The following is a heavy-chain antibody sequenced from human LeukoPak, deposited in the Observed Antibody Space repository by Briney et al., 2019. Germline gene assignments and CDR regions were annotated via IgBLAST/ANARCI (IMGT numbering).Heavy chain of an antibody. D-gene: IGHD2-15*01. CDR2: IGGSDGRT. Sequence: PGGSLRLSCAASGFTFSSYAMSWVRQAPGEGLEWVSVIGGSDGRTYYADSVKGRFTISRDNSKNMLYLQMHRLRAEDTAVYYCAKDILDALGGIYGPFDNWGQGTLVSVSS. CDR1: GFTFSSYA. J-gene: IGHJ4*02. CDR3: AKDILDALGGIYGPFDN. V-gene: IGHV3-23*01.